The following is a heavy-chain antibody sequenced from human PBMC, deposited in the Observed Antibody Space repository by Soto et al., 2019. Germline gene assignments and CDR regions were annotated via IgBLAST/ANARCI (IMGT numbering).Heavy chain of an antibody. CDR1: GGSISSSNW. J-gene: IGHJ6*02. CDR3: ARVSGSYYYGMDV. Sequence: QVQLQESGPGLVKPSGTLSLTCAVSGGSISSSNWWSWVRQPPGKGLEWIGEIYHSGSTNYNPSLKSRVTISVAKSTTPFSRKLSSVTAADTAVYYCARVSGSYYYGMDVWGQGTTVTVSS. D-gene: IGHD1-26*01. CDR2: IYHSGST. V-gene: IGHV4-4*02.